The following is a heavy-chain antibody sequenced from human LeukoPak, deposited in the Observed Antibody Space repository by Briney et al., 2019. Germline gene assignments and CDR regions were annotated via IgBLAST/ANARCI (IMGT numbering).Heavy chain of an antibody. CDR1: GFTFSGSA. CDR2: IRSKANSYAT. J-gene: IGHJ4*02. V-gene: IGHV3-73*01. CDR3: TRQSVYCGGDCYD. Sequence: GGSLRLSCAVSGFTFSGSAMHWVRQASGKGLEWAGRIRSKANSYATAYAASVKGRFTISRDDSKNTAYLQMNSLKTEDTAVYYCTRQSVYCGGDCYDWGQGTLVTVSS. D-gene: IGHD2-21*01.